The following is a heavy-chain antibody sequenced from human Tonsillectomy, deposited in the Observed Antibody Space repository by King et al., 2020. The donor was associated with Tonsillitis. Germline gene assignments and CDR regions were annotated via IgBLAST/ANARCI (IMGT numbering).Heavy chain of an antibody. D-gene: IGHD2-8*02. J-gene: IGHJ4*02. Sequence: HVQLVESGGGVVQPGRSLRLSCAASGYTFSNYAINWVRQAPGKGPEWVALISHDGGVEYYADSVKGRFTISRDNSKNTLYLQMNSLSAEDTAVYYCATDAYCTGGGCSFDYWGQGTLVTVSS. CDR3: ATDAYCTGGGCSFDY. CDR2: ISHDGGVE. CDR1: GYTFSNYA. V-gene: IGHV3-30*03.